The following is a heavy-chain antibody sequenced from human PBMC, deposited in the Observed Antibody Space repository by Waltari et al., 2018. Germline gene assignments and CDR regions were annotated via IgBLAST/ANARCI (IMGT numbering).Heavy chain of an antibody. CDR1: GFTFSSYA. D-gene: IGHD5-12*01. CDR3: AKVEMATIAHWFDP. Sequence: EVQLLASGGGLVQPGGSLRLSCAASGFTFSSYALRWVRQAPGKGLEWVSAISGSGGSTYYADSVKGRFTISRDNSKNTLYLQMNSLRAEDTAVYYCAKVEMATIAHWFDPWGQGTLVTVSS. J-gene: IGHJ5*02. CDR2: ISGSGGST. V-gene: IGHV3-23*01.